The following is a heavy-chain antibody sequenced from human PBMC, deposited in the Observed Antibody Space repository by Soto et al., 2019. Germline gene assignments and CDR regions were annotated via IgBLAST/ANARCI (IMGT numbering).Heavy chain of an antibody. CDR2: ISAYNGNT. V-gene: IGHV1-18*01. CDR3: ARDVPTVTTGGPDY. J-gene: IGHJ4*02. CDR1: GYTFTSYG. D-gene: IGHD4-17*01. Sequence: QVQLVQSGVEVEKPGASVKVSCKASGYTFTSYGVSWVRQAPGQGLEWMGWISAYNGNTNYAQKFQGRVTMTTDTSTSTADMERRSLRSDDTAVYYCARDVPTVTTGGPDYWGQGTLVTVSS.